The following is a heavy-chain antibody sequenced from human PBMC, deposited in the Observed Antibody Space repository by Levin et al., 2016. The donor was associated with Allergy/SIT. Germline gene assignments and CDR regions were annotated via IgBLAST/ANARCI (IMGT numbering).Heavy chain of an antibody. CDR2: IYYSGST. CDR1: GGSISSYY. Sequence: GSLRLSCTVSGGSISSYYWSWIRQPPGKGLDWIGYIYYSGSTDYNPSLKRRVTISVDTSKNQFSLKLSSVTAADTAVYYCAANTAMVIPVGWFDPWGQGTLVTVSS. V-gene: IGHV4-59*01. D-gene: IGHD5-18*01. CDR3: AANTAMVIPVGWFDP. J-gene: IGHJ5*02.